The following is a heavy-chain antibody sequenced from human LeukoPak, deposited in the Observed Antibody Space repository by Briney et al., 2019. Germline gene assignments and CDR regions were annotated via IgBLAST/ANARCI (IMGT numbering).Heavy chain of an antibody. Sequence: ASVKVSCKASGYTFTGYYLHWVRRAPGQGFEWMGWINPNSGDTSYTQTFQGRVTMTRDTSISTAYMELSSLRSDDTAVYYCARAQSLAEPAGTFANSWGQGTPLTVSS. V-gene: IGHV1-2*02. CDR3: ARAQSLAEPAGTFANS. D-gene: IGHD6-13*01. CDR2: INPNSGDT. CDR1: GYTFTGYY. J-gene: IGHJ4*02.